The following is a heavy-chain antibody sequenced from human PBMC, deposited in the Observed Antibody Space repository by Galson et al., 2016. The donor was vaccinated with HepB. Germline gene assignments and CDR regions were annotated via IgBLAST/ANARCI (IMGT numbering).Heavy chain of an antibody. Sequence: SLRLSCAASGFTFTNYGMNWLRQAPGKGLEWVAYISNDGSKRYFADSVKGRFTISRDNSKNTLFLHMSSLRAEDTDVYYCAKRDLLWFGDPNAFDVWGQGTMVTVSS. D-gene: IGHD3-10*01. CDR2: ISNDGSKR. CDR3: AKRDLLWFGDPNAFDV. CDR1: GFTFTNYG. J-gene: IGHJ3*01. V-gene: IGHV3-30*18.